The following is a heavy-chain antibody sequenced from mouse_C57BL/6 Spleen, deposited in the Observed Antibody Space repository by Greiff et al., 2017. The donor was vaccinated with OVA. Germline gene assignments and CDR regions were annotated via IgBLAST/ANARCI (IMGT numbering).Heavy chain of an antibody. CDR1: GYTFTSYW. CDR2: IDPSDSYT. Sequence: QVQLQQPGAELVRPGTSVKLSCKASGYTFTSYWMHWVKQRPGQGLEWIGVIDPSDSYTNYNQKFKGKATLTVDTSSSTAYMQLSSLTSEDSAVYYCARSGGTFDYWGQGTTLTVSS. CDR3: ARSGGTFDY. D-gene: IGHD3-1*01. V-gene: IGHV1-59*01. J-gene: IGHJ2*01.